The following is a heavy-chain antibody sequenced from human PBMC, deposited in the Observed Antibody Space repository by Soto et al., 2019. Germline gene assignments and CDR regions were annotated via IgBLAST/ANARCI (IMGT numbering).Heavy chain of an antibody. V-gene: IGHV4-59*01. CDR3: ASGGNWFAP. Sequence: SETLSLTCNVSGGSISNYYWTWVRQSPEKGLEWIGYLYYNGNINYNPSLKSRVTISIDTSKNQFSLTLKSVTVADTAVYYCASGGNWFAPWGQGVRVTVS. D-gene: IGHD2-15*01. CDR1: GGSISNYY. CDR2: LYYNGNI. J-gene: IGHJ5*02.